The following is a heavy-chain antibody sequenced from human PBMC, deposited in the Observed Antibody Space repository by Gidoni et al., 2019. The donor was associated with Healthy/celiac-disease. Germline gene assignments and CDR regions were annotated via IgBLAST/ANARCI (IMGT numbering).Heavy chain of an antibody. CDR1: GYTFTSYA. D-gene: IGHD3-10*01. CDR3: ARARYYYGSGSSSRCQH. V-gene: IGHV1-8*01. Sequence: QVQLVQSGAEVKKPGASVKVSCQASGYTFTSYAINWVRQDPGQGREWMGWMNPDSGNTGYAQKCQGRVNMTRNTSISKAYMELSSLRSEDTAVYYCARARYYYGSGSSSRCQHWGQGTLVTVSS. CDR2: MNPDSGNT. J-gene: IGHJ1*01.